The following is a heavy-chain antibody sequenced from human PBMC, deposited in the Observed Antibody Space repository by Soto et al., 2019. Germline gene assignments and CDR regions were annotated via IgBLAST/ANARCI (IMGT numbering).Heavy chain of an antibody. Sequence: QITLKESGPPLVKPTQTLTLTCTFAGFSLTRSEVGVGWIRQPPGKALEWLALIYGDDEKLYSPSLKTRLTITRPTSENQVVLTMTNMDPVDTATYYCAQSKWELLRAFEVWGQGTMVTVSS. CDR1: GFSLTRSEVG. D-gene: IGHD1-26*01. J-gene: IGHJ3*01. CDR3: AQSKWELLRAFEV. CDR2: IYGDDEK. V-gene: IGHV2-5*02.